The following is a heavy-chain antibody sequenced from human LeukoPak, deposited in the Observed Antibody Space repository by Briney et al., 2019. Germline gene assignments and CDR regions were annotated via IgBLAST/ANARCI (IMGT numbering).Heavy chain of an antibody. J-gene: IGHJ4*02. CDR3: ARDYIAYDPLDY. Sequence: PGGSLRLSCAASGFTFSSYDMNWVRQAPGKGLEWVSSISSRSTSLYYADSVKGRFTISRDNAKSSLYLQMNSLRAEDTAVYWCARDYIAYDPLDYWGQGTLVTVSS. CDR1: GFTFSSYD. D-gene: IGHD3-3*01. V-gene: IGHV3-21*01. CDR2: ISSRSTSL.